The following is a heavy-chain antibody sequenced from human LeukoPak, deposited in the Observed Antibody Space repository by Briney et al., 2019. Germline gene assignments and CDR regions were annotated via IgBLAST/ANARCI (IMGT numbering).Heavy chain of an antibody. V-gene: IGHV4-4*02. D-gene: IGHD6-19*01. CDR1: GGSISSSNW. Sequence: SGTLSLTCAVSGGSISSSNWWSWVRQPPGKGLEWIGEIYHSGSTNYNPSLKSRVTISVDKSKNQFSLKLSSVTAADTAVYYCARVGQWPTSFLGYWGQGTLVTVSS. CDR3: ARVGQWPTSFLGY. J-gene: IGHJ4*02. CDR2: IYHSGST.